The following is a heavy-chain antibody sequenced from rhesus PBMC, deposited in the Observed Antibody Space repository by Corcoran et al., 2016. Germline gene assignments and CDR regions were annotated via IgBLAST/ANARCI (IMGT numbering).Heavy chain of an antibody. CDR1: GYSISSGYG. CDR3: ASAQDIAGSRYFDY. CDR2: IFDSGST. D-gene: IGHD5-36*01. J-gene: IGHJ4*01. Sequence: QLQLQESGPGLVKPSETLSLTGAVSGYSISSGYGWSWIRQPAGKGLECIGYIFDSGSTSYNPSRKSRVAISRDTSKNQFSLKLSSVTAADTAVYYCASAQDIAGSRYFDYWGQGVLVTVSS. V-gene: IGHV4-122*02.